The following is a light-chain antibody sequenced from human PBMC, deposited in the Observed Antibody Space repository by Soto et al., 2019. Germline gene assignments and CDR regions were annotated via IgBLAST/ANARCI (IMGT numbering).Light chain of an antibody. J-gene: IGKJ1*01. V-gene: IGKV1-5*01. CDR2: DAY. CDR3: KQYNTYPRT. Sequence: DIQMTQSPSTLSGSVGDRVTITCRASQSISSWLAWYQQKPGKAPKLLIFDAYSLESGVQSRFGGSGSGTEFTLTISSLQPDDFATYYCKQYNTYPRTFGQGTKVDI. CDR1: QSISSW.